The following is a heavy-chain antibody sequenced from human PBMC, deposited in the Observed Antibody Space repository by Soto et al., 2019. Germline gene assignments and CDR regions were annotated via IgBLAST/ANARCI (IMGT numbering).Heavy chain of an antibody. V-gene: IGHV3-7*05. Sequence: EVQLVDSGGDLVQPGGSLRLSCAASGFTFSTHWMSWVRQAPGKGLEWVANIKEDGSETYYADSVRGRFTISRDNAKNSLYLQINGLRVEDTAMYYCAKDVRWGQGTLVTVSS. J-gene: IGHJ4*02. CDR3: AKDVR. CDR2: IKEDGSET. CDR1: GFTFSTHW.